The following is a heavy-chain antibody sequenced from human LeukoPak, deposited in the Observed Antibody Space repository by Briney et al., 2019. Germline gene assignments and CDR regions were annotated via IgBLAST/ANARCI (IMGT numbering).Heavy chain of an antibody. J-gene: IGHJ6*03. CDR2: MNPDSANT. V-gene: IGHV1-8*01. Sequence: GASVKVSCKASGYTFANYDIIWVRQATGQRLEWMGWMNPDSANTGYAQKFQGRLTMTRNTPISTAYMELSSLRSEDSAVYYCARIFFYGSGNDYYYYYYMDVWGKGTTVTVSS. CDR1: GYTFANYD. D-gene: IGHD3-10*01. CDR3: ARIFFYGSGNDYYYYYYMDV.